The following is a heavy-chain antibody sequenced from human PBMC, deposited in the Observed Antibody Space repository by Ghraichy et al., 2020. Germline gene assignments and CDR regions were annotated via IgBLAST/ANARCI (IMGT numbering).Heavy chain of an antibody. Sequence: GESLNISCAASGFTFRNYGMNWVRQVPGKGLEWIAYISYIGGDIRYADSVKGRFTISRDNAKNSMYLQMNSLRDEDTAVYHCGGGGFRGTGGDYWGQGTQVTVSS. CDR2: ISYIGGDI. J-gene: IGHJ4*02. V-gene: IGHV3-48*02. D-gene: IGHD3/OR15-3a*01. CDR1: GFTFRNYG. CDR3: GGGGFRGTGGDY.